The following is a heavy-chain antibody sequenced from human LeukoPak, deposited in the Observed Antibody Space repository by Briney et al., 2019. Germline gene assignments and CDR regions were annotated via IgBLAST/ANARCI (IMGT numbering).Heavy chain of an antibody. D-gene: IGHD2/OR15-2a*01. CDR1: GVSFSGYY. Sequence: SETLSLTCAVYGVSFSGYYWIWIRQPPGKGLEWIGEINHSGSTNYNPSLKSRVTISVDTSKNQFSLKLSSVTAADTAVYYCARHLPSMRRSSFDSWGQGNLVTVSS. J-gene: IGHJ4*02. V-gene: IGHV4-34*01. CDR3: ARHLPSMRRSSFDS. CDR2: INHSGST.